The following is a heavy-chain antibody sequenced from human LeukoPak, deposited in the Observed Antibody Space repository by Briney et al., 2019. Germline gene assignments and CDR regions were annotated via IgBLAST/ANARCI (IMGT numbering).Heavy chain of an antibody. CDR2: IYTSGST. CDR1: GGSISSYF. CDR3: AKAGAEYYNYYMAV. V-gene: IGHV4-4*07. Sequence: SETLSLTCTVSGGSISSYFWTWIRQPAGKGLEWIGHIYTSGSTNFNPSLKSRVTMSVDTSKNQFSLKLSSVTAADTAIYYCAKAGAEYYNYYMAVWGKGTTVTISS. J-gene: IGHJ6*03. D-gene: IGHD1-26*01.